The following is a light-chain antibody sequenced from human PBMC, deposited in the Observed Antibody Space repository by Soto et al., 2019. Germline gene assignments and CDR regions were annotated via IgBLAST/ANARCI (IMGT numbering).Light chain of an antibody. V-gene: IGLV2-11*01. CDR2: DVS. J-gene: IGLJ1*01. CDR1: SSDVGGYNY. Sequence: QSVLTQPRSVSGSPGQSVTISCTGTSSDVGGYNYVSWYQQHPGKAPKLMIYDVSKRPSGVPDRFSGSKSGNTASLTISGLQAEDEADYYCCSYAGSYTPKYVFGTGTKVPVL. CDR3: CSYAGSYTPKYV.